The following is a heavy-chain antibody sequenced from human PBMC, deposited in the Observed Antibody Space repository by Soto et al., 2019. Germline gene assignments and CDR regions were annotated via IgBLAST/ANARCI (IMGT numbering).Heavy chain of an antibody. J-gene: IGHJ6*02. V-gene: IGHV3-30*03. D-gene: IGHD1-26*01. CDR3: ARTRSAWSDFHYYPLDV. CDR1: GFTFNSYG. CDR2: ISYDSTKT. Sequence: QVQLVESGGGVVQPGRSLRLSCAASGFTFNSYGMHWVRQGPGNGLEWVAFISYDSTKTYYADSVKGRFTISRDNSNSGMYVQMNSLTGEDTAVYYCARTRSAWSDFHYYPLDVWGQGTTVTVSS.